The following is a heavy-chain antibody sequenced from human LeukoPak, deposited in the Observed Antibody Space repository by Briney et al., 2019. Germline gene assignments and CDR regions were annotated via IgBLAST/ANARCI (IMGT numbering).Heavy chain of an antibody. CDR3: ARCPSIAVANWFDP. D-gene: IGHD6-19*01. CDR2: IIRIFGTA. V-gene: IGHV1-69*05. Sequence: ASVKVSCKASGDTLSSYAISWVRQAPGQGLEWMGRIIRIFGTANYAQKFQGRVTLTTDESTSTAYMQLSSLRSEDTAVYYCARCPSIAVANWFDPWGQGTLVTVSS. CDR1: GDTLSSYA. J-gene: IGHJ5*02.